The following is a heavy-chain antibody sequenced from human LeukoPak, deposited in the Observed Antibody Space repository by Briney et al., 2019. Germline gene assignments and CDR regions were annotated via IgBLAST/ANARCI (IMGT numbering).Heavy chain of an antibody. CDR1: GFTFSSYA. CDR2: ISGSGGST. CDR3: AKALRRRITIFGVVNPPLDY. J-gene: IGHJ4*02. D-gene: IGHD3-3*01. Sequence: GGSLRLSCAASGFTFSSYAMSWVRQAPGKGLEWVSAISGSGGSTYYADSVKGRFTISRDNSKNTLYLQMNSLRAEDTAVYYCAKALRRRITIFGVVNPPLDYWGQGTLVTVSS. V-gene: IGHV3-23*01.